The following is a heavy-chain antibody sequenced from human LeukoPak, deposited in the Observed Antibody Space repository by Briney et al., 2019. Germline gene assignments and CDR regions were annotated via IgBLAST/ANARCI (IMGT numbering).Heavy chain of an antibody. CDR1: GFTFSDYY. J-gene: IGHJ5*02. D-gene: IGHD6-19*01. CDR3: AKAGYTSGLT. CDR2: ISGSGAST. Sequence: GGSLRLSCAASGFTFSDYYMSWIRQAPGKGLEWVSAISGSGASTYYADSVKGRFTISRDNSKNTVYLQMNSLRAEDTAVYYCAKAGYTSGLTWGQGTLVTVSS. V-gene: IGHV3-23*01.